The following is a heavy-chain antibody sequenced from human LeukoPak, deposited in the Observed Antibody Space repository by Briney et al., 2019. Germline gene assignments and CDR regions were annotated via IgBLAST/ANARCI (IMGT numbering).Heavy chain of an antibody. CDR3: ARVGVTRIDY. CDR1: GGSISSSSYY. D-gene: IGHD4-17*01. Sequence: SETLSLTCTVSGGSISSSSYYWGWIRQPPGKGLEWIGNIYYSGSTYYNPSLKSRVTISVDTSKNQFSLKLSSVTAADTAVYYCARVGVTRIDYWGQGTLVTVSS. J-gene: IGHJ4*02. V-gene: IGHV4-39*07. CDR2: IYYSGST.